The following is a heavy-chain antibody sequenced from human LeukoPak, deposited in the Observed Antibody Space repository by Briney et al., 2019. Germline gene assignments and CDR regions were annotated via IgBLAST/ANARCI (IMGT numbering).Heavy chain of an antibody. CDR3: ARGSGYIIND. V-gene: IGHV1-3*02. Sequence: GASVKVSCKTSGYTFTNYAIHWLRQAPGQSLQWLGWSSGDNVHTNYPQEFKGRFTITKDTSASTVYMELSSLKSEDKAVYYCARGSGYIINDWGQGTLVTVSS. CDR2: SSGDNVHT. CDR1: GYTFTNYA. D-gene: IGHD5-12*01. J-gene: IGHJ4*02.